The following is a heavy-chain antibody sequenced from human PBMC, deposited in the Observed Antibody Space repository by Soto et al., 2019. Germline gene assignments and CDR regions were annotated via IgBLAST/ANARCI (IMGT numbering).Heavy chain of an antibody. V-gene: IGHV1-69*02. CDR1: GGTFSSYT. CDR3: AVLAVAAQRYAFDI. Sequence: QVQLVQSGAEVKKPGSSVKVSCKASGGTFSSYTISWVRQAPGQGLGWMGRIIPILGIANSAQKFQGRVTITADKSTSTAYMELSSLRSEDTAVYYCAVLAVAAQRYAFDIWGQGTMVTVSS. J-gene: IGHJ3*02. D-gene: IGHD6-19*01. CDR2: IIPILGIA.